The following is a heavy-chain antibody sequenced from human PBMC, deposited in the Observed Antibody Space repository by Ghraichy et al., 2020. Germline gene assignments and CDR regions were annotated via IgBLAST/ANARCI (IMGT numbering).Heavy chain of an antibody. D-gene: IGHD7-27*01. CDR3: ARHITGDRAFDV. CDR2: ANPTDRT. Sequence: SETLSLMCAVSGGSFSGYYWSWIRQPPGKGLEWIGEANPTDRTTYNPSLKSRVTVSVDTSKNQFSLQLTSLTAADTAVYFCARHITGDRAFDVWGQGTVVTVSS. V-gene: IGHV4-34*01. J-gene: IGHJ3*01. CDR1: GGSFSGYY.